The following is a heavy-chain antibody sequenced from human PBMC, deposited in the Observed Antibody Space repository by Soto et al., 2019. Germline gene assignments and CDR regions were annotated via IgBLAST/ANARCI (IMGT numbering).Heavy chain of an antibody. CDR1: GGTFSSYA. CDR2: IIPIFGTA. Sequence: SVKVSCKASGGTFSSYAISWVRQAPGQGLEWMGGIIPIFGTANYAQKFQGRVTITADESTSTAYMELSSLRSEDTAVYYCARLARLYYYYGMDVWGQGPRSPSP. CDR3: ARLARLYYYYGMDV. J-gene: IGHJ6*02. V-gene: IGHV1-69*13.